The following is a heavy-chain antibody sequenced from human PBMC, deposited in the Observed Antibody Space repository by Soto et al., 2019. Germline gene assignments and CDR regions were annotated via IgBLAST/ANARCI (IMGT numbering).Heavy chain of an antibody. CDR2: IGGGDGST. J-gene: IGHJ4*02. V-gene: IGHV3-23*01. CDR1: GFTFINYA. Sequence: EVQLLESGGGLVQPGGSLRLSCAASGFTFINYAMSWVRQAPGKGLEWVSTIGGGDGSTYYADSVKGRFTISRDNSKNTLYLQMNSLRAEDTAVYYCAKDRSVDFDYWGQGALVTVSS. CDR3: AKDRSVDFDY.